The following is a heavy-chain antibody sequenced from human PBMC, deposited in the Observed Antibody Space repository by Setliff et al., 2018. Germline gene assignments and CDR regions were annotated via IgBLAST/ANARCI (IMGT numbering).Heavy chain of an antibody. CDR2: ISPDGTTT. Sequence: PGGSLRLSCGASGFTFSKYWMYWVRQVPGKGLVWVSRISPDGTTTNYADSVKGRFTISRDNAKNTLYLQMHSLRGEDTAVYFCASIDWGENFYNTDVWGKGTTVTVSS. J-gene: IGHJ6*03. CDR3: ASIDWGENFYNTDV. CDR1: GFTFSKYW. V-gene: IGHV3-74*01. D-gene: IGHD7-27*01.